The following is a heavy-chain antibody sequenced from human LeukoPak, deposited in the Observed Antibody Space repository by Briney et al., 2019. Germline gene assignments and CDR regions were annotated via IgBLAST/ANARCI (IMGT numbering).Heavy chain of an antibody. J-gene: IGHJ5*02. CDR3: ARPVTVIRGVGWFDP. CDR1: GSSISNSNHY. V-gene: IGHV4-39*01. D-gene: IGHD3-10*01. Sequence: SETLSLTCTVSGSSISNSNHYWGWIRQPPGKGLEWIGSISSSRSTYYNPSHKSRVTISVDMSKNQFSLKLTSVTAADTAVYVCARPVTVIRGVGWFDPWGQGTLVTVSS. CDR2: ISSSRST.